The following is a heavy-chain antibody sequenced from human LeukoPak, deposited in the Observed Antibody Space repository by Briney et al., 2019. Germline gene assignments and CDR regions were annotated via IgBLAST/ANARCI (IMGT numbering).Heavy chain of an antibody. CDR2: INGSSSDT. J-gene: IGHJ5*02. CDR3: ARRGTTYCTVDSCHPNWFDP. V-gene: IGHV3-11*03. D-gene: IGHD2-15*01. Sequence: PGGSLRLSCAASGFTFSDYYTTWIRQAPGRGLEWISYINGSSSDTKYADSVKGRFTISRDNAKNSVYLLMNSLRAEDTAVYYCARRGTTYCTVDSCHPNWFDPWGQGTLVTVSS. CDR1: GFTFSDYY.